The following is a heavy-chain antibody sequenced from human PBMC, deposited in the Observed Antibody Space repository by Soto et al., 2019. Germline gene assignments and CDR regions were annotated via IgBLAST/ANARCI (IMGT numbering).Heavy chain of an antibody. CDR2: ISGDGNDK. V-gene: IGHV3-30*03. J-gene: IGHJ4*02. D-gene: IGHD1-26*01. CDR1: GFIFRNFG. CDR3: VQGASTAHQPLDS. Sequence: QVQLVESGGGVVQPGRSLRLSCAASGFIFRNFGMHWVRRAPGKGLEWVAVISGDGNDKYYPDSMKGRFTISRDNFNNTLYLQLNSLRPEDTAVYHCVQGASTAHQPLDSWGQGVVVTVS.